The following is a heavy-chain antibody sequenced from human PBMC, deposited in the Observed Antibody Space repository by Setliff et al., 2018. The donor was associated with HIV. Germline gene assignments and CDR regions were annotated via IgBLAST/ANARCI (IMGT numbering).Heavy chain of an antibody. D-gene: IGHD3-22*01. CDR3: ARLTTTYYYDSSAYYRPV. J-gene: IGHJ4*02. CDR2: IYYRGAT. V-gene: IGHV4-39*07. Sequence: SETLSLTCTVSGGSISNSDFYWGWIRQSPGKGLEWIGRIYYRGATYYNPTLQSRCTISVDTSKNQFSLKLSSVTAADTAVFYCARLTTTYYYDSSAYYRPVWCQGTLVTVSS. CDR1: GGSISNSDFY.